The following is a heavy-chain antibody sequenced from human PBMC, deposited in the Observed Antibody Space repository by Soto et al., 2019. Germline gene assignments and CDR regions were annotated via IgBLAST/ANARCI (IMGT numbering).Heavy chain of an antibody. CDR3: ATRRWGRETRWPFDA. CDR1: AGTFNYYS. Sequence: QVQLVQSGDEVKKPGSSVRISCKSSAGTFNYYSISWVRQAPGQGLEWVGEISPMPDTTDYAAKYAGRVTIADDESTTTASEVIIILSSDDAAVYCWATRRWGRETRWPFDAWGHGTMVTVSS. CDR2: ISPMPDTT. J-gene: IGHJ3*01. V-gene: IGHV1-69*11. D-gene: IGHD3-16*01.